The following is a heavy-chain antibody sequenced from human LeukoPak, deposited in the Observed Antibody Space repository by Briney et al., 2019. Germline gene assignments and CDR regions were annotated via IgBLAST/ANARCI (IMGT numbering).Heavy chain of an antibody. J-gene: IGHJ4*02. CDR3: AKETAGGIDS. D-gene: IGHD1-14*01. CDR2: ISGSGAST. V-gene: IGHV3-23*01. CDR1: GFTFSNYV. Sequence: GGSLRLSCAASGFTFSNYVMNWVRQAPGKGLEWVSVISGSGASTYSADSVKGRFTISRDNSKNMLYLQMNSLRVEDTAVYYCAKETAGGIDSWGQGTLVTVSS.